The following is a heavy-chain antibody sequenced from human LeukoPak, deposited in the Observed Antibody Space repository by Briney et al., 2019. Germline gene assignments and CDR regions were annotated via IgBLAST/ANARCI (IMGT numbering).Heavy chain of an antibody. Sequence: KPSETLSLTCAVYGGSFSGYYWSWIRQPPGKGLEWIGEINHSGSTNYNLSLKSRVTISVDTSKNQFSLKLSSVTAADTAVYYCARDLTTVTTSGFDYWGQGTLVTVSS. V-gene: IGHV4-34*01. D-gene: IGHD4-17*01. J-gene: IGHJ4*02. CDR2: INHSGST. CDR1: GGSFSGYY. CDR3: ARDLTTVTTSGFDY.